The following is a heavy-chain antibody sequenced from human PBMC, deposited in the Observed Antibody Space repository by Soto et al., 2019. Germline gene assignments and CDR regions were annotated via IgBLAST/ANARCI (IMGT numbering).Heavy chain of an antibody. J-gene: IGHJ4*02. CDR3: WRVHGSGGICYFGDY. CDR2: ISANNGNT. V-gene: IGHV1-18*01. Sequence: QVQLVQSGAEVKKTGASVKVSCKASGYTSSNYGISWVRQAPGQGLEWMGWISANNGNTNYAQELQGRVTMTTDTSTTTAYMELRSLTSDDTAVYYCWRVHGSGGICYFGDYWGQGTLVTVSS. D-gene: IGHD2-15*01. CDR1: GYTSSNYG.